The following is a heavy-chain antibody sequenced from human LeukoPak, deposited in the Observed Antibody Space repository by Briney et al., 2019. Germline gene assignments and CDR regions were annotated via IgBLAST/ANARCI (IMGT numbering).Heavy chain of an antibody. CDR2: MYYSGST. J-gene: IGHJ4*02. D-gene: IGHD2-15*01. CDR3: SMKQFVDYYFDY. CDR1: GASVSSGPNY. V-gene: IGHV4-61*01. Sequence: SETPSLTCTVSGASVSSGPNYWSWIRQSPGEGLEWIASMYYSGSTNYNPSLKSRVTISADTSKNQFSLKLSSVTAADTAVYYCSMKQFVDYYFDYWGQGTLVTVSS.